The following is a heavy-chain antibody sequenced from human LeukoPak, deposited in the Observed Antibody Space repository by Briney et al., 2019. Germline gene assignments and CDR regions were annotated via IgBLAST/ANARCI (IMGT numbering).Heavy chain of an antibody. J-gene: IGHJ4*02. D-gene: IGHD2-21*02. Sequence: SETLSLTCTASGGSISSYYWSWIRQPAGKGLEWIGRIYTSGSTNYNPSLKSRVAISVDTSKNQFSLNLISVTAADTAVYYCARDDGRGVVTPYWGQGTLVTVSS. V-gene: IGHV4-4*07. CDR2: IYTSGST. CDR1: GGSISSYY. CDR3: ARDDGRGVVTPY.